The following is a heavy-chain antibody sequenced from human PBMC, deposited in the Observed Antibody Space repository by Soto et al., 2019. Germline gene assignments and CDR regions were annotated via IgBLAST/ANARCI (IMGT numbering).Heavy chain of an antibody. CDR2: IIPILGIA. CDR3: ARVEGWEHDY. J-gene: IGHJ4*02. Sequence: QVQLVQSGAEVKKPGSSVKVSCKASGGTFSSYTISWVRQAPGQGLEWMGRIIPILGIANYAQKFQGRVTITADKSTSTAYMEVGRLRSEDTAVYFWARVEGWEHDYWGQGTLVTVSS. CDR1: GGTFSSYT. D-gene: IGHD3-3*01. V-gene: IGHV1-69*02.